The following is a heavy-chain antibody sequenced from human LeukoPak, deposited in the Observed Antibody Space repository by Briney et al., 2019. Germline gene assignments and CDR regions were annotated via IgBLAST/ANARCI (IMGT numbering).Heavy chain of an antibody. Sequence: SETLSLTCTVSGGSISSYYWSWIRQPPGKGLEWIGYIYYSGSTNYNPSLKSRVTISVDTSKNQFSLKLSSVTAADTAVYYCARDGGYCSSTSCPNYYYYGMGVWGKGTTVTVSS. V-gene: IGHV4-59*01. CDR1: GGSISSYY. CDR3: ARDGGYCSSTSCPNYYYYGMGV. CDR2: IYYSGST. D-gene: IGHD2-2*01. J-gene: IGHJ6*04.